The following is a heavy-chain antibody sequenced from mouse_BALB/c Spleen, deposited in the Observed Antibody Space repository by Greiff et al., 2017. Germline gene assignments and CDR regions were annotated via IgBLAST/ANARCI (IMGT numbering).Heavy chain of an antibody. CDR1: GFTFTDYY. Sequence: EVKLEESGGGLVQPGGSLRLSCATSGFTFTDYYMSWVRQPPGKALEWLGFIRNKANGYTTEYSASVKGRFTISRDNSQSILYLQMNTLRAEDSATYYCARVPYGNYAMDYWGQGTSVTVSS. V-gene: IGHV7-3*02. D-gene: IGHD2-1*01. CDR2: IRNKANGYTT. CDR3: ARVPYGNYAMDY. J-gene: IGHJ4*01.